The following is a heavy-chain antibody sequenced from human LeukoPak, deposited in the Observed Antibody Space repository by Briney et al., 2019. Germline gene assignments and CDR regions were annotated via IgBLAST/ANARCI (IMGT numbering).Heavy chain of an antibody. V-gene: IGHV3-30-3*01. CDR2: ISYDGSNK. Sequence: GGSLRLSCAASGFTFSSYAMHWVRQAPGKGLEWVAVISYDGSNKYYPDSVKGRFTISRDNSKNTLYLQMNSLRAEDTAVYYCARGLREWELLGVSNFDYWGQGTLVTVSS. J-gene: IGHJ4*02. CDR3: ARGLREWELLGVSNFDY. D-gene: IGHD1-26*01. CDR1: GFTFSSYA.